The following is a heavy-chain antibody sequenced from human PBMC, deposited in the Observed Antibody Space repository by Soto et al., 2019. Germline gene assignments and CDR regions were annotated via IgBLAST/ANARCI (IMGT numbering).Heavy chain of an antibody. Sequence: PGESLKISCQASGYSFTSYWIGWVRQMAGKGLEWMGIIYPGDSEIRYSPSFQGQVTISADKSINTAYLQWSSLKASDTAMYYCARPDGNGWSYFDYWAQGTLVTVSS. J-gene: IGHJ4*02. D-gene: IGHD2-15*01. CDR2: IYPGDSEI. CDR1: GYSFTSYW. V-gene: IGHV5-51*01. CDR3: ARPDGNGWSYFDY.